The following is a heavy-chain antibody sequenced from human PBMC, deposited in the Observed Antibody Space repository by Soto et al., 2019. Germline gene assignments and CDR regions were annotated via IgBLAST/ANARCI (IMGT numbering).Heavy chain of an antibody. Sequence: PGESLKISCKGPGYRFSTYSIAWVRQMPGKGLEWMGIIYPGDSETRYSPSFQSHVTISADKSINTAYLQWSSLKASDTAIYYCARRFYARYFENWFDSWGQGTLVTAPQ. CDR1: GYRFSTYS. J-gene: IGHJ5*01. D-gene: IGHD2-2*01. V-gene: IGHV5-51*01. CDR3: ARRFYARYFENWFDS. CDR2: IYPGDSET.